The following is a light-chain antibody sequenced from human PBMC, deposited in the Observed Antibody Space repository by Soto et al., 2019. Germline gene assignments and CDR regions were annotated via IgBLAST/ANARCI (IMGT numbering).Light chain of an antibody. CDR3: CSYAGSGTFEV. J-gene: IGLJ2*01. CDR1: SSDVGSYNF. V-gene: IGLV2-23*03. CDR2: EGS. Sequence: QSALTQPASVSGSPGQSITISCTETSSDVGSYNFVSWYQQHPGKAPKLMIYEGSKRPSGVSNRFSGSKSGNTASLTISGLQAEDEADYYCCSYAGSGTFEVFGGGTKLTVL.